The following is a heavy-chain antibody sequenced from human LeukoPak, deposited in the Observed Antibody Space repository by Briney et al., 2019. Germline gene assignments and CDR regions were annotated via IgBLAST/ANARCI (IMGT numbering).Heavy chain of an antibody. J-gene: IGHJ5*02. CDR2: IHYSGST. CDR3: TKENWSGYYNWFDP. CDR1: GGSIGRYY. D-gene: IGHD3-3*01. V-gene: IGHV4-59*01. Sequence: PSETLSLTCTVSGGSIGRYYWTWIRQPPGQGLEWVGYIHYSGSTNYNPSLKSRVTISLDTSKNHFSLTLSSVTAADTAVYYCTKENWSGYYNWFDPWGQGTLVTVSS.